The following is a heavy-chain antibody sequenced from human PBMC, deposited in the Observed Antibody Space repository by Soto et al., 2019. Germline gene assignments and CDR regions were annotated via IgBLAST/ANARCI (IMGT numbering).Heavy chain of an antibody. D-gene: IGHD6-13*01. Sequence: QVQLRESGPGLVKPSQTLSLTCTVSGGSINSGGYYWNWIRQHPGKGLEWIGYMYYSGSTYYNPFLTSRVISSAVTAETPYSLWLRSVTAADTAVYFCASGSRQSGYTSSCGFDYWGQGTLVNVSS. CDR3: ASGSRQSGYTSSCGFDY. V-gene: IGHV4-31*03. CDR1: GGSINSGGYY. J-gene: IGHJ4*02. CDR2: MYYSGST.